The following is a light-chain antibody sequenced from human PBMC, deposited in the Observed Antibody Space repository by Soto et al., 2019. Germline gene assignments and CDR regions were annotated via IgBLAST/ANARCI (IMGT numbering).Light chain of an antibody. J-gene: IGLJ3*02. CDR3: CSYAGSSTLNWV. CDR1: SSDVGSYNL. V-gene: IGLV2-23*01. Sequence: SVLTQPASVSGSPGQSITISCTGTSSDVGSYNLVSWYQQHPGKAPKLMIYEGSKRPSGVSNRFSGSKSGNTASLTISGLQAEDEADYYCCSYAGSSTLNWVFGGGTKLTVL. CDR2: EGS.